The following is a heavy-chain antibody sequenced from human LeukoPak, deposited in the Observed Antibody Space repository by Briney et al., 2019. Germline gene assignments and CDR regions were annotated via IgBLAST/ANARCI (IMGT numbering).Heavy chain of an antibody. CDR2: INPNSGGT. V-gene: IGHV1-2*02. CDR3: ARGPYYDISTGYYTELYYFDY. CDR1: GYTFTGYY. J-gene: IGHJ4*02. D-gene: IGHD3-9*01. Sequence: GASVKVSCKASGYTFTGYYMHWVRQAPGQGLEWMGWINPNSGGTNYAQKFQGRVTMTRDTSISTAYMELSRLRSDDTAVYYCARGPYYDISTGYYTELYYFDYWGQGTLVTVSS.